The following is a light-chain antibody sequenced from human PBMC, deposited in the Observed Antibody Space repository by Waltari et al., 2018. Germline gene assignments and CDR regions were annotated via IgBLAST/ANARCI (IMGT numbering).Light chain of an antibody. CDR1: QSVRTY. CDR2: KAS. V-gene: IGKV1-5*03. Sequence: DIQITQSPSTLSASVGDRVTITCRASQSVRTYLAWYQQKPGKAPKLLIYKASTLETGVPSRFSGSGSETEFTLTIASLQPDDFGTYYCQQYNTYSWTFGQGTEVDIK. J-gene: IGKJ1*01. CDR3: QQYNTYSWT.